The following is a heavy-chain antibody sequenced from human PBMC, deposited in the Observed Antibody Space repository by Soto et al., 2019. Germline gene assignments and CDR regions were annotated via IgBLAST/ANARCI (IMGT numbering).Heavy chain of an antibody. D-gene: IGHD6-13*01. CDR1: GDSITSYN. CDR2: IYYTGYRGSA. V-gene: IGHV4-59*01. J-gene: IGHJ4*02. CDR3: ARHKYSSSWFFDS. Sequence: SETLSLTCIVTGDSITSYNWSWLRQPPGKGLEWIGFIYYTGYRGSASYNPSLKGRGTISMDTSKNQCSLKVNSLTAADTAMYDCARHKYSSSWFFDSWGQGTQVTVSS.